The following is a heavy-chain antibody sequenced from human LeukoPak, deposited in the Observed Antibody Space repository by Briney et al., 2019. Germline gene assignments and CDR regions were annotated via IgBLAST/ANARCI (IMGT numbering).Heavy chain of an antibody. Sequence: SETLSLTCAVYGGSFSGYYWSWIRQPPGKGLEWIGEINHSGSTNYNPSLKSRVTISVDTSKNQFSLKLSSVTAADTAVYYCARGHYDFWSGYYSKVDNWFDPWGQGTLVTVPS. CDR1: GGSFSGYY. J-gene: IGHJ5*02. D-gene: IGHD3-3*01. CDR2: INHSGST. CDR3: ARGHYDFWSGYYSKVDNWFDP. V-gene: IGHV4-34*01.